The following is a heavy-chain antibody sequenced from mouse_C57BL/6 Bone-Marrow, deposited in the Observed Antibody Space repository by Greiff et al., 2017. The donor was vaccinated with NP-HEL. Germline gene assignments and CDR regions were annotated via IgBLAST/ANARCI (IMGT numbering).Heavy chain of an antibody. CDR2: INPSSGYT. CDR3: ARCRGYFDY. J-gene: IGHJ2*01. V-gene: IGHV1-4*01. Sequence: QVQLQQSGAELARPGASVKMSCKASGYTFTSYTMHWVEQRPGQGLEWIGYINPSSGYTKYNQKFKDKATLTADKSSSTAYMQLSSLTSEDSAVYYCARCRGYFDYWGQGTTLTVSS. CDR1: GYTFTSYT.